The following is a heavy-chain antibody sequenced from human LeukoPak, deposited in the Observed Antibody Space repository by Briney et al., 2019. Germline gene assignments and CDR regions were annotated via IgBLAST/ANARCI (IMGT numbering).Heavy chain of an antibody. CDR1: GGSISSSSYY. CDR2: IYYSGST. CDR3: ARRPIVGATPFDY. Sequence: SETLSLTCTVSGGSISSSSYYWGWIRQPPGKGLEWIGSIYYSGSTYYNPSLKSRVTISVDTSMNQFSLKLSSVTAADTAVYYCARRPIVGATPFDYWGQGTLVTVSS. V-gene: IGHV4-39*01. J-gene: IGHJ4*02. D-gene: IGHD1-26*01.